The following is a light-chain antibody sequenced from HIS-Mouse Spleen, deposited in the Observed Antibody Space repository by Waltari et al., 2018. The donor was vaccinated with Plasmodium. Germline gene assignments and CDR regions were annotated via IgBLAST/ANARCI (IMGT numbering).Light chain of an antibody. CDR2: EDS. Sequence: SYELTQPPSVSVSPGQTARLTCSGDALRKKYSYWYQQKSGQAPALVIYEDSKRPSGIPERVSGSSSGTMATLTISVAQVEDEADYYCYSTDSSGNHRVFGGGTKLTVL. CDR1: ALRKKY. V-gene: IGLV3-10*01. CDR3: YSTDSSGNHRV. J-gene: IGLJ3*02.